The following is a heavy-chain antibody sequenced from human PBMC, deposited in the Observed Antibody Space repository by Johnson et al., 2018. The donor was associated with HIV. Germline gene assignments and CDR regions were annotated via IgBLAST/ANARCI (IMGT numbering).Heavy chain of an antibody. CDR3: AREPMYTRGWGGSGAFDI. CDR2: IGTAGDT. Sequence: VQLVESGGGLVQPGGSLRLSCAASGFTFSSYDMHWVRQATGKGLEWVSAIGTAGDTYYPGSVKGRFTISRENAKNSLHMQMNSLRVEDTAVYFVAREPMYTRGWGGSGAFDIWGQGTMVTVSS. J-gene: IGHJ3*02. V-gene: IGHV3-13*01. D-gene: IGHD6-19*01. CDR1: GFTFSSYD.